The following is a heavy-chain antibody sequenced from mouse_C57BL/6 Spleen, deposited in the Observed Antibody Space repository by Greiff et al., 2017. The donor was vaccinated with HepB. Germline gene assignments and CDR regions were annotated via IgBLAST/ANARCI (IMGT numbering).Heavy chain of an antibody. CDR1: GYTFTDYN. CDR2: INPNNGGT. V-gene: IGHV1-18*01. Sequence: EVQLQQSGPELVKPGASVKIPCKASGYTFTDYNMDWVKQSHGKSLEWIGDINPNNGGTIYNQKFKGKATLTVDKSSSTAYMELRSLTSEDTAVYYCARSDSNYFYFDYWGQGTTLTVSS. J-gene: IGHJ2*01. CDR3: ARSDSNYFYFDY. D-gene: IGHD2-5*01.